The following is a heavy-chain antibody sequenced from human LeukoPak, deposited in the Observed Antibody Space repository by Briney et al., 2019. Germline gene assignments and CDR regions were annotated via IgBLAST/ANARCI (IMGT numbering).Heavy chain of an antibody. D-gene: IGHD3-16*01. CDR1: GFTVSSNY. Sequence: GGSLRLSXAASGFTVSSNYMSWVRQAPGKGLEWVSVIYSGGSTYYADSVKGRFTISRDDSKNTLYLQMNSLRAEDTAVYYCASFNGGRPGNYWGQGTLVTVSS. CDR2: IYSGGST. V-gene: IGHV3-66*01. J-gene: IGHJ4*02. CDR3: ASFNGGRPGNY.